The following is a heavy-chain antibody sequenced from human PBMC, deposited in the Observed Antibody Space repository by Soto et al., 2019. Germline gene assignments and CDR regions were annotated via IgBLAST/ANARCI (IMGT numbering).Heavy chain of an antibody. CDR1: GGCFSGYY. CDR2: INHSGST. J-gene: IGHJ6*03. V-gene: IGHV4-34*01. Sequence: SETLSLTCAVYGGCFSGYYWSWIRQPPGKGLEWIGEINHSGSTNYNPSLKGRVTISVDTSKNQFSLKLSSVTAADTAVYYCARLYCSGGSCYPGYYYYYMDVWGKGTTVTVSS. D-gene: IGHD2-15*01. CDR3: ARLYCSGGSCYPGYYYYYMDV.